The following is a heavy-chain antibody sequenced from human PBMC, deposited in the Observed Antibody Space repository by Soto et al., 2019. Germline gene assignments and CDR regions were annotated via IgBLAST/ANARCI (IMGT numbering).Heavy chain of an antibody. J-gene: IGHJ4*02. CDR1: GYTFTGYY. CDR2: INPNSGGT. V-gene: IGHV1-2*04. CDR3: ARELNGSGSYYTGSRQYYFDY. Sequence: ASVKVSCKVSGYTFTGYYIHWVRQAPGQGLEWMGWINPNSGGTNYAQKFQGWVTMTRDTSISTAYMELSRLRSDNTAVYYCARELNGSGSYYTGSRQYYFDYWGQGTLVTVSS. D-gene: IGHD3-10*01.